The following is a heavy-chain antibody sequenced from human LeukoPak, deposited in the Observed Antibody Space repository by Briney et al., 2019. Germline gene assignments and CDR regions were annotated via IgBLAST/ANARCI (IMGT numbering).Heavy chain of an antibody. V-gene: IGHV1-2*02. J-gene: IGHJ4*02. Sequence: ASVKVSCKASGYTFTGYYMHWVRQAPGQGLEWMGWINPNSGGTNYAQKFQGRVTMTRDTSISTAYMELSRLRSGDTAVYYCARDPAGVAVAGTIGLFDYWGQGTLVAVSS. CDR3: ARDPAGVAVAGTIGLFDY. D-gene: IGHD6-19*01. CDR2: INPNSGGT. CDR1: GYTFTGYY.